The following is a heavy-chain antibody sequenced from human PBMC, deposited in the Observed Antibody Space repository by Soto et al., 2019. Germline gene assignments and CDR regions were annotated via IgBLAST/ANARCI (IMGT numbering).Heavy chain of an antibody. Sequence: SETLSLTCTVSGGSISSGDYYWSWIRQPPGKGLEWIGYIYYSGSTYYNPSLKSRVTISVDTSKNQFSLKLSSVTAADTAVYYCARANWVTTVVTPPPFDYWGQGTLVTVSS. J-gene: IGHJ4*02. CDR1: GGSISSGDYY. CDR2: IYYSGST. CDR3: ARANWVTTVVTPPPFDY. D-gene: IGHD4-17*01. V-gene: IGHV4-30-4*01.